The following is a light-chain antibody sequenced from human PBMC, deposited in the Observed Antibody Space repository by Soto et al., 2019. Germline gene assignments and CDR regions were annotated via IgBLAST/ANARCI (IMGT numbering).Light chain of an antibody. CDR1: QSVSSY. J-gene: IGKJ4*01. CDR2: DAS. CDR3: QQRSDGPST. Sequence: EIVLTQSPATLSLSPGERATLSCRASQSVSSYLAWYQQKPGQAPRLLIYDASNRATVIPARVSGSGSGTDFTLTISSLELDDFAVYYCQQRSDGPSTFGGGTKVQIK. V-gene: IGKV3-11*01.